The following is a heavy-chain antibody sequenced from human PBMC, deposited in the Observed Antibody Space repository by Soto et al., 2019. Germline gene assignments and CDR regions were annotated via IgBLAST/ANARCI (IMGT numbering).Heavy chain of an antibody. Sequence: QVQLQESGPGLAKPSQTLSLTCTVPGGSISSGGYYLSWIRQHPGKGLEWIGYIYYSGSTYYNPSLKSRVTISVDTSKNQFSLKLSSVTAADTAVYYCARGAGRPPHYYYGMDVWGQGTTVTVSS. CDR1: GGSISSGGYY. D-gene: IGHD6-6*01. CDR2: IYYSGST. V-gene: IGHV4-31*03. J-gene: IGHJ6*02. CDR3: ARGAGRPPHYYYGMDV.